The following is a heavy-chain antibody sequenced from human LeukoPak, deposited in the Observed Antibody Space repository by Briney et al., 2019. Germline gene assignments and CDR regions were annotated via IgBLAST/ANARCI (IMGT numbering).Heavy chain of an antibody. D-gene: IGHD6-19*01. CDR2: IYYSGST. J-gene: IGHJ4*02. V-gene: IGHV4-59*01. Sequence: SETLSLTCTVSGGSISSYYWSWIRQPPGKGLEWIGYIYYSGSTNYNPSLKSRVTISADTSKNQFSLKLSSVTAADTAVYYCARSDSSGWIDYWGQGTLVTVSS. CDR3: ARSDSSGWIDY. CDR1: GGSISSYY.